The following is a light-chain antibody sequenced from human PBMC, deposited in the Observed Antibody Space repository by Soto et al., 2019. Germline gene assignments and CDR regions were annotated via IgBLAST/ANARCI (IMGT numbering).Light chain of an antibody. V-gene: IGKV1-5*01. CDR2: DAL. J-gene: IGKJ2*01. Sequence: DIQMTQSPSTRSASIGDRVTITCRASQSIGSSLAWYQHKPGKAPQLLIYDALTSQSGVPSRYSGSESGTEFTLTSSSLQPGASATYYCQQYYLYPYTFGQGTKVEI. CDR1: QSIGSS. CDR3: QQYYLYPYT.